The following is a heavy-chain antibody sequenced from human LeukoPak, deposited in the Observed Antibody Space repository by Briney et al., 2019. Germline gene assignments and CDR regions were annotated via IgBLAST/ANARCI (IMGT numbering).Heavy chain of an antibody. Sequence: ASVKVSCKASGYTFSGYGISWVRQAPGEGLEWMGGIIPIFGTANYAQKFQGRVTITADKSTSTAYMELSSLRSEDTAVYYCAITMVRGVIIREFDYWGQGTLVTVSS. CDR2: IIPIFGTA. V-gene: IGHV1-69*06. CDR1: GYTFSGYG. CDR3: AITMVRGVIIREFDY. J-gene: IGHJ4*02. D-gene: IGHD3-10*01.